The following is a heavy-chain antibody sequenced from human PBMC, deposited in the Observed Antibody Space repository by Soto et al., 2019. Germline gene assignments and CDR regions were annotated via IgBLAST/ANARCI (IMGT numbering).Heavy chain of an antibody. V-gene: IGHV1-18*01. Sequence: ASVKVSFTASGYTFTSYGISWVRQAPGQGLEWMGWISAYNGNTNYAQKLQGRVTMTTDTSTSTAYMELRSLRSDDTAVYYCARGWITGTTFDYWGQGTLVTVSS. CDR2: ISAYNGNT. CDR3: ARGWITGTTFDY. CDR1: GYTFTSYG. D-gene: IGHD1-20*01. J-gene: IGHJ4*02.